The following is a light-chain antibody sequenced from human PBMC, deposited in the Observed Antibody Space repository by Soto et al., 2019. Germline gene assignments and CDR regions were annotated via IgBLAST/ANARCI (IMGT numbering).Light chain of an antibody. CDR2: KAS. J-gene: IGKJ2*01. CDR1: QSISTW. CDR3: QQNETYYT. V-gene: IGKV1-5*03. Sequence: EIQMTQSPSTLSASVGDRVTITCRASQSISTWLAWYQQKPGKAPNLLIYKASNLESGVPSRFSGSGSGTEFTLTISGLQRDDFATYYCQQNETYYTFGQGTKLEIK.